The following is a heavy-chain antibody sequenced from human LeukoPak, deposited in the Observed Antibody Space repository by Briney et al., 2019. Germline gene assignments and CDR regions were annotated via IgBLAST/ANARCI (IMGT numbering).Heavy chain of an antibody. CDR2: VNPKSGST. Sequence: GASVKVTCKAPGYSFTDYDIIWVRQAAGPGLEWVGWVNPKSGSTAYAPKFQGRVTMTSSTSISTVYMELSSLRPEDSAVYYCARGVSIRRYAWAFWGQGSLVTVSS. CDR1: GYSFTDYD. CDR3: ARGVSIRRYAWAF. V-gene: IGHV1-8*01. D-gene: IGHD3-16*01. J-gene: IGHJ4*02.